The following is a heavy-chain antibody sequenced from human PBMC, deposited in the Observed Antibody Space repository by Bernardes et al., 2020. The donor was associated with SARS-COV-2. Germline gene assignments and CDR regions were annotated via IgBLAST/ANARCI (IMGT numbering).Heavy chain of an antibody. V-gene: IGHV5-51*01. Sequence: GEALKISCKGSGYSFTTYWIGWVRQMPGKGLEWMGVISPTDSDTRYSPSFQGQVTISADKSINTAYLQWSSLKASDTAMYYCARRLNGVFGVVMSSDWFDPWGQGTLVTVSS. CDR3: ARRLNGVFGVVMSSDWFDP. J-gene: IGHJ5*02. CDR2: ISPTDSDT. D-gene: IGHD3-3*01. CDR1: GYSFTTYW.